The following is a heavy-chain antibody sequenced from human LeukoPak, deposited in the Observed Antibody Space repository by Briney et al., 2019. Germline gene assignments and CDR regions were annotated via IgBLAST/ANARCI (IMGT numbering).Heavy chain of an antibody. CDR1: GFTFSSYW. D-gene: IGHD3-10*01. J-gene: IGHJ4*02. V-gene: IGHV3-7*01. CDR3: ARDRSEFGELSYYFDY. Sequence: GGSLRLSGAASGFTFSSYWMSWVRQAPGKGLEWVANIKQDGSEKYYVDSVKGRFTISRDNAKNSLYLQMNSLRAEDTAVYYCARDRSEFGELSYYFDYWGQGTLVTVSS. CDR2: IKQDGSEK.